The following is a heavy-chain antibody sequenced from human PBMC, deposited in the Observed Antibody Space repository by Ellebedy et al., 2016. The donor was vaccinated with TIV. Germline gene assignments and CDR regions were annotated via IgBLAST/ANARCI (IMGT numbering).Heavy chain of an antibody. J-gene: IGHJ4*02. CDR2: INSDGSSP. CDR1: GFTFSNFW. Sequence: GGSLRLSCAASGFTFSNFWMHWVRQVPGKGPVWVSRINSDGSSPSYADSVKGRFTISRDYSKNSLFLQMNSLRAEDTAFYYCAGSLDTAMPFDYWGQGTLVTVSS. V-gene: IGHV3-74*01. D-gene: IGHD5-18*01. CDR3: AGSLDTAMPFDY.